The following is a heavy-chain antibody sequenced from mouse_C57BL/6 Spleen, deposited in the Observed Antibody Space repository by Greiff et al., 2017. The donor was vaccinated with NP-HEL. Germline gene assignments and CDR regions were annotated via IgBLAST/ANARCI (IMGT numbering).Heavy chain of an antibody. CDR2: IRLKSDNYAT. Sequence: EVKLEESGGGLVQPGGSMKLSCVASGFTFSNYWMNWVRQSPEKGLEWVAQIRLKSDNYATHYAESVKGRFTISRDDSKSSVYLQMNNLRAEDTGIYYCTGGYGSSYRYFDVWGTGTTVTVSS. V-gene: IGHV6-3*01. CDR3: TGGYGSSYRYFDV. CDR1: GFTFSNYW. J-gene: IGHJ1*03. D-gene: IGHD1-1*01.